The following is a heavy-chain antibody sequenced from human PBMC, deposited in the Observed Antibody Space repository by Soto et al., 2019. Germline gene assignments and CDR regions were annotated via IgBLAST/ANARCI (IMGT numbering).Heavy chain of an antibody. CDR1: GFTFSSYA. V-gene: IGHV3-23*01. CDR3: AKCLRRVYYYYGMDV. D-gene: IGHD3-16*01. Sequence: GGSLRLSCAASGFTFSSYAMSWVSQAPGKGLEWVSAISGSGGSTYYADSVKGRFTISRDNSKNTLYLQMNSLRAEDTAVYYCAKCLRRVYYYYGMDVWGQGTTVTVSS. CDR2: ISGSGGST. J-gene: IGHJ6*02.